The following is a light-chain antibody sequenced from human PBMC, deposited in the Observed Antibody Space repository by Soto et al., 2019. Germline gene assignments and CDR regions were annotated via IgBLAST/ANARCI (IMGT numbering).Light chain of an antibody. J-gene: IGKJ4*01. CDR1: QSVRRY. CDR3: QQRSNWPLT. V-gene: IGKV3-11*01. CDR2: DAS. Sequence: EIVLTKSPATLSLSPGERATLSCRASQSVRRYLAWYQQKPGQAPRLLIYDASNRATGIPARFSGSGSGTDFTLTISSLEPEDFAVYYCQQRSNWPLTFGGGTKVDIK.